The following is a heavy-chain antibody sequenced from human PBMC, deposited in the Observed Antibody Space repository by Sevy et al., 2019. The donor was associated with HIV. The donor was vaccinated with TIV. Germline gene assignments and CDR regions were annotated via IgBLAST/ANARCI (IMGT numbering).Heavy chain of an antibody. CDR1: GYIFSSYG. V-gene: IGHV3-30*18. D-gene: IGHD2-2*01. CDR2: LSYDERNK. J-gene: IGHJ6*02. CDR3: AKDRDVLLVPSTMRDEYPGYGMDV. Sequence: GGSLRLSCAASGYIFSSYGIHWVRQAPGKGLEWVAFLSYDERNKYYADSVKGRFTISGGSSKNTFYLQMNNLRADDTAVYYCAKDRDVLLVPSTMRDEYPGYGMDVWGQGTTVTVSS.